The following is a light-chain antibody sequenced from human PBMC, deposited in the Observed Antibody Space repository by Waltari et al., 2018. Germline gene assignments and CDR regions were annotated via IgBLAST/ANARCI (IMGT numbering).Light chain of an antibody. CDR2: SFS. J-gene: IGLJ2*01. CDR1: QSNIGESFD. CDR3: QSYDTTLSAVV. V-gene: IGLV1-40*01. Sequence: SVLTPPPSVSAAPGQRFTISRSGPQSNIGESFDFPGNPLVPGTAPKLLLHSFSNRPSGVSDRFSGVKSGASASLVITGLQAEDEAMYYCQSYDTTLSAVVFGGGTRLTV.